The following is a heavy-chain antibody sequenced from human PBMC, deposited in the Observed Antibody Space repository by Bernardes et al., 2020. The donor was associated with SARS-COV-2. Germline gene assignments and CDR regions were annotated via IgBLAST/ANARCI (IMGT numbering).Heavy chain of an antibody. CDR3: ARSRIAGE. V-gene: IGHV4-34*01. CDR2: FNQSGDT. Sequence: SETLSLTCAIYGGSFSGYYWSWIRQAPGKGLEWIGEFNQSGDTNYKPSLKSRVTISVDTSKNQFSLKLNSVTAADTAVYYCARSRIAGEWGQGTLVTVSS. D-gene: IGHD6-13*01. J-gene: IGHJ4*02. CDR1: GGSFSGYY.